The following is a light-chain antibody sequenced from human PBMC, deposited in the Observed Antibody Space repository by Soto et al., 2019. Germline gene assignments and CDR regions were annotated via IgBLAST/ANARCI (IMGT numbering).Light chain of an antibody. J-gene: IGKJ5*01. CDR2: DAS. V-gene: IGKV3-11*01. CDR3: QQRSNCFT. CDR1: QSFSSY. Sequence: EIVLTQSPATLSLSPGERATLSCRASQSFSSYLAWYQQKPGQAPRLLIYDASNRATGIPARFSGSGSGTDFTLTISSLEPEDFAVYYCQQRSNCFTFGQGTRLEI.